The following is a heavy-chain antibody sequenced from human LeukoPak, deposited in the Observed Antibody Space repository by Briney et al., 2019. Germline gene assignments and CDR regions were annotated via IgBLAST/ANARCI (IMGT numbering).Heavy chain of an antibody. J-gene: IGHJ4*02. CDR2: INHSGGT. Sequence: PSETLSLTCTVYGGSFSGYYWSWIRQPPGKGLEWIGEINHSGGTKYKSSLKSRVTISLDTSKNQLSLKLTSLTAADTAVYYCARSPIAAAGTAFDSWGQGTLVTVSS. CDR1: GGSFSGYY. D-gene: IGHD6-13*01. CDR3: ARSPIAAAGTAFDS. V-gene: IGHV4-34*01.